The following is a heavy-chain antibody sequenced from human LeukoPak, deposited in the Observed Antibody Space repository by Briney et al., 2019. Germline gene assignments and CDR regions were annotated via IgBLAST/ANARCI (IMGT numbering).Heavy chain of an antibody. J-gene: IGHJ4*02. D-gene: IGHD3/OR15-3a*01. CDR2: VTGNGGNT. CDR1: GFTFSSYA. V-gene: IGHV3-23*01. CDR3: AKVERTVSGTDY. Sequence: GGSLRLSCAASGFTFSSYAMNWVRQAPGKGLEWVSTVTGNGGNTYYADSVKSRFTISRDNSKNTVYLQMNSLRAEDTAVYYCAKVERTVSGTDYWGLGTLVTVSS.